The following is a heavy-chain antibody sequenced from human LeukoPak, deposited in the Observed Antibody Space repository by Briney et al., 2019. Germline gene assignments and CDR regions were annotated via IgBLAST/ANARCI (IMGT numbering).Heavy chain of an antibody. D-gene: IGHD3-3*01. V-gene: IGHV3-23*01. CDR3: AKGQDGVVIISNDY. CDR2: ISGSGGST. Sequence: GGSLRPSCAASGFTFSSYAMSWVRQAPGKGLEWVSAISGSGGSTYYADSVKGRFTISRDNSKNTLYLQMNSLRAEDTAVYYCAKGQDGVVIISNDYWGQGTLVTVSS. J-gene: IGHJ4*02. CDR1: GFTFSSYA.